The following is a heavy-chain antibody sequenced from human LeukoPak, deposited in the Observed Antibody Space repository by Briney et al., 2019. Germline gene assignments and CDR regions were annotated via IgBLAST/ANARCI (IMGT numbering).Heavy chain of an antibody. Sequence: GGSLRLSCAASGFTFSCSAMHWVRQASGKGLDWVARVRSKDNGYATSYSASVRGRFTISRDDSKNMAYLQMDSLKTEDTAVYFCSRTSDAAWYFDLWGRGTLVTVSS. D-gene: IGHD6-25*01. J-gene: IGHJ2*01. CDR2: VRSKDNGYAT. V-gene: IGHV3-73*01. CDR3: SRTSDAAWYFDL. CDR1: GFTFSCSA.